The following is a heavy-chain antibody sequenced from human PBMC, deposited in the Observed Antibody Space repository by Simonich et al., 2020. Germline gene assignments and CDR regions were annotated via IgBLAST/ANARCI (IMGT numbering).Heavy chain of an antibody. CDR2: NYYSGST. CDR3: ARWAYSSSYFDY. V-gene: IGHV4-39*01. CDR1: GGSISSSSYY. J-gene: IGHJ4*02. D-gene: IGHD6-6*01. Sequence: QLQLQESGPGLVKPSETLSLTCTVSGGSISSSSYYWGWIRQPPGKGLEWIGSNYYSGSTYYNPSLKSRVLISVDTSKNQFSLKLSSVTAADRAVYYCARWAYSSSYFDYWGQGTLVTVSS.